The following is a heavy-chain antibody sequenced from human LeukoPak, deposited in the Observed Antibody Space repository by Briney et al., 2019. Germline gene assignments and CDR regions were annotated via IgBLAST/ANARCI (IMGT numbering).Heavy chain of an antibody. D-gene: IGHD5-24*01. CDR2: IKPDGSEK. Sequence: VPSLSLSCAAFGFTFRNYWMNWVRQAPGKGLEWVANIKPDGSEKYYVDSVKGRFPISRDNAKNSLFLQMNSLRAEDTAVSYCARGLRWPDYWGQGTLVTVSS. J-gene: IGHJ4*02. CDR3: ARGLRWPDY. CDR1: GFTFRNYW. V-gene: IGHV3-7*01.